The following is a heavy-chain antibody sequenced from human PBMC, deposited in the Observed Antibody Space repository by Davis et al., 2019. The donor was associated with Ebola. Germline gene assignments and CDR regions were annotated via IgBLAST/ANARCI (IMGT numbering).Heavy chain of an antibody. V-gene: IGHV3-21*04. CDR2: ISSDSDYI. CDR3: AKSGLSFGMVKYHYGMDV. Sequence: GESLKISCAASGFTFSTYSMSWVRQAPGKALEWVSSISSDSDYIYYADSAKGRFTISRDNAKNSLFLQMNSLRAEDTAVYYCAKSGLSFGMVKYHYGMDVWGKGTTVTVSS. CDR1: GFTFSTYS. D-gene: IGHD3-3*01. J-gene: IGHJ6*04.